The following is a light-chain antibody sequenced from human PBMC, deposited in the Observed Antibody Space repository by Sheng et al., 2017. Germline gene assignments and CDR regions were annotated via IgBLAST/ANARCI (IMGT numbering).Light chain of an antibody. V-gene: IGKV1-33*01. J-gene: IGKJ5*01. Sequence: DIQMTQSPSSLSASVGGRVTITCRASQSISTYLNWYQQKPGKAPNVLIYGASTLQSGVPSRFSGRGSGTGFTFTISSLQPEDFATYYCQHYNNFSPITFGQGTRLEI. CDR1: QSISTY. CDR2: GAS. CDR3: QHYNNFSPIT.